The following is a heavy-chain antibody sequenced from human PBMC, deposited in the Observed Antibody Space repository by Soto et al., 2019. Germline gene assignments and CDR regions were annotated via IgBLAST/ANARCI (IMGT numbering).Heavy chain of an antibody. V-gene: IGHV4-31*03. CDR2: IYYSGST. CDR1: GGSISSGGYY. Sequence: SETLSLTCTVSGGSISSGGYYWSWIRQHPGKGLEWIGYIYYSGSTYYNPSLKSRATISVDTSKNQFSLKLSSVTAADTAVYYCARTRLAYYDFWSGYYGNYMDVWGKGTTVTVSS. CDR3: ARTRLAYYDFWSGYYGNYMDV. J-gene: IGHJ6*03. D-gene: IGHD3-3*01.